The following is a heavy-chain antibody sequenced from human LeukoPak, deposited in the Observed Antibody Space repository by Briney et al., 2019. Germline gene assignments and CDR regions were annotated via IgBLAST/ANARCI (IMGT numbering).Heavy chain of an antibody. V-gene: IGHV3-53*03. CDR2: IYSGGST. Sequence: ETLSLTCTVSGGSISSSSYYWGWIRQPPGKGLEWVSIIYSGGSTFYAASVKGRFTISRDNSKNTLYLQMNSLRAEDTAVYYCARGGSYLSAFDIWGQGTMVTVSS. J-gene: IGHJ3*02. CDR3: ARGGSYLSAFDI. CDR1: GGSISSSSYY. D-gene: IGHD1-26*01.